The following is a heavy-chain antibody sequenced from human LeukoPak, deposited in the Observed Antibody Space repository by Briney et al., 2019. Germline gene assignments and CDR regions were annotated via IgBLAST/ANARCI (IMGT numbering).Heavy chain of an antibody. D-gene: IGHD2-2*01. Sequence: SETLSLTCAVYGGSFSGYYWSWIRQPPGKGLEWIGEINHSGSTNYNPSLKSRVTISVDTSKNQFSLRLNSVTAADTAVYCCTGATAVSWWYFDLWGRGTLVTVSS. CDR3: TGATAVSWWYFDL. CDR1: GGSFSGYY. J-gene: IGHJ2*01. CDR2: INHSGST. V-gene: IGHV4-34*01.